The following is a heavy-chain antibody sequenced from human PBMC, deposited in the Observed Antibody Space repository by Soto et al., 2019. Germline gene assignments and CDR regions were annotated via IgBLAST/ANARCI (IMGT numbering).Heavy chain of an antibody. CDR1: GGSICSSSYY. CDR3: ARDSDYYYYGMDV. Sequence: SETLSLTCTVSGGSICSSSYYGSWIRQPPGKGLEWIGYIYYSGSTNYNPSLKSRVTISVDTSKNQFSLKLSSVTAADTAVYYCARDSDYYYYGMDVWGQGTTVTVSS. D-gene: IGHD3-10*01. CDR2: IYYSGST. V-gene: IGHV4-61*01. J-gene: IGHJ6*02.